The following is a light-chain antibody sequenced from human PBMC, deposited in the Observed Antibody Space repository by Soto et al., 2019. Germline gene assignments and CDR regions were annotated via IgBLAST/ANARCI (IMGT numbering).Light chain of an antibody. Sequence: EIVMTQSPATLSVSPGERATLSCRASQSVRTNYLVWYQQKPGQAPRLLMHGVFTRATGTPARFSGSGSGTEFTLTISSLQSEDFAVYYCQQYSSWPLTFGGGTKVEIK. V-gene: IGKV3D-15*01. CDR3: QQYSSWPLT. CDR2: GVF. CDR1: QSVRTN. J-gene: IGKJ4*01.